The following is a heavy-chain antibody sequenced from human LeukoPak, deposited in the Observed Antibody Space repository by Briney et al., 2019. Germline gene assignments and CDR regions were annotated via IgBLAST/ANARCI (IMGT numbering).Heavy chain of an antibody. J-gene: IGHJ3*02. CDR2: IRYDGSNK. D-gene: IGHD5-24*01. V-gene: IGHV3-30*02. Sequence: TGGSLRLSCAASGFTFSSYGMHWVRQAPGKGLEWVAFIRYDGSNKYYADSVKGRFTISRDNAKNSLYLQMNSLRAEDTALYYCTKGGDGYNSDAFDIWGQGTMVTVSS. CDR3: TKGGDGYNSDAFDI. CDR1: GFTFSSYG.